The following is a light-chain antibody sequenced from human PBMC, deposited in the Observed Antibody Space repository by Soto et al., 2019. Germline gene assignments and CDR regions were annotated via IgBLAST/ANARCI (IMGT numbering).Light chain of an antibody. Sequence: DIVMTQSPLSLPVTPGEPASISCRSSQSLLHSNGYNYLDWYLQKPGQSPQLLIYLGSNRASGVTDRFSGSGSGTDFTLKIRRVEAEDVGVYYCMQALQTPWTFGQGTKVDIK. V-gene: IGKV2-28*01. CDR2: LGS. CDR1: QSLLHSNGYNY. J-gene: IGKJ1*01. CDR3: MQALQTPWT.